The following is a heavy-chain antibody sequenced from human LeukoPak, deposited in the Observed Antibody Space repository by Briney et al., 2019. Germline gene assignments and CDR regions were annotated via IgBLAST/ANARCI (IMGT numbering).Heavy chain of an antibody. CDR1: GFTFSNYA. J-gene: IGHJ4*02. CDR2: ISASGLST. CDR3: ARGIAAAGGYFDY. D-gene: IGHD6-13*01. V-gene: IGHV3-23*01. Sequence: GGSLRLSCVASGFTFSNYAMSWVRQAPGKGLEYVSPISASGLSTYYTDSMRGRFTNSRDNSKNTLYLQMHSLRAEDTAVYYCARGIAAAGGYFDYWGQGTLVTVSS.